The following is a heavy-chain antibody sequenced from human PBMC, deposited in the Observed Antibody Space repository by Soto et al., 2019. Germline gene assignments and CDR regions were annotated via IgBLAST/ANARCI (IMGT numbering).Heavy chain of an antibody. CDR2: IDGSGATK. Sequence: EVQLLESGGGLVQPGGSLRLSCGVSGFTFNDFEMNWVRQAPGKGPEWLAYIDGSGATKKYADSVRGRFTISRDNPNNSLFLQMSILIAADTAIYYCARGFGRFNYWGQGTLVSVSS. J-gene: IGHJ4*02. CDR1: GFTFNDFE. V-gene: IGHV3-48*03. CDR3: ARGFGRFNY. D-gene: IGHD3-10*01.